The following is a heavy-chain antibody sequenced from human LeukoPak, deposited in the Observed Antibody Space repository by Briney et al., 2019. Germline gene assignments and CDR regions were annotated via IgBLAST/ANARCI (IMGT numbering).Heavy chain of an antibody. CDR3: ARDLTMVRGVITIYYGMDV. Sequence: GASVKVSRKASGYTFTSYYMHWVRQAPGQGLEWMGIINPRGGSTSYAQKFQGRVTMTRDTSTSTVYMELSRLRSDDTAVYYCARDLTMVRGVITIYYGMDVWGQGTTVTVSS. CDR2: INPRGGST. J-gene: IGHJ6*02. CDR1: GYTFTSYY. V-gene: IGHV1-46*01. D-gene: IGHD3-10*01.